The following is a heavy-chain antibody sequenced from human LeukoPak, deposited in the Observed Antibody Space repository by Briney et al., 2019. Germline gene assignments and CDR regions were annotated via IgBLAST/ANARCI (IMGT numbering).Heavy chain of an antibody. CDR1: GFTFGGYG. J-gene: IGHJ4*02. V-gene: IGHV3-33*01. Sequence: GRSLRLSCAGSGFTFGGYGMHWLRQTPGKGLEWVAVIAYDGSRAFYADSVKGRFTISRDNSKNTMSVQMDDLRAEDTAVYYCTRYNNDHFDYWGQGTLVTVSS. CDR2: IAYDGSRA. CDR3: TRYNNDHFDY. D-gene: IGHD1-14*01.